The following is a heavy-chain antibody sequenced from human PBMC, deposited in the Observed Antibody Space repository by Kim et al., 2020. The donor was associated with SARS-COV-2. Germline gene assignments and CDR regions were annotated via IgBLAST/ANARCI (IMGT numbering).Heavy chain of an antibody. V-gene: IGHV4-31*02. J-gene: IGHJ5*02. Sequence: STYSNQTLKSRFTISVDTSKNQFSLKLSSVTAADTAVYYCARGIVGAIGSWGQGTLVTVSS. D-gene: IGHD1-26*01. CDR2: ST. CDR3: ARGIVGAIGS.